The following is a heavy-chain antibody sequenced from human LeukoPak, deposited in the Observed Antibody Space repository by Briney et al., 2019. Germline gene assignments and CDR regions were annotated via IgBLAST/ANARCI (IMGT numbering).Heavy chain of an antibody. CDR2: INHSGST. Sequence: PSETLSLTCAVYGGSFSGYYWSWIRQPPGKGLEWIGEINHSGSTNYNPSLKSRVTISVDTSKNQFSLKLSSVTAADTAVYYCARSGWLRYKGHYWYFDLWGRGTLVTVSS. D-gene: IGHD5-12*01. V-gene: IGHV4-34*01. CDR1: GGSFSGYY. CDR3: ARSGWLRYKGHYWYFDL. J-gene: IGHJ2*01.